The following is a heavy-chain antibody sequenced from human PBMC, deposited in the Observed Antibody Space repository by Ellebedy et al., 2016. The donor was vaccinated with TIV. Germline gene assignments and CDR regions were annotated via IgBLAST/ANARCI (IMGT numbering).Heavy chain of an antibody. D-gene: IGHD3-10*01. CDR3: ARATYGSGSYYRDYYHYYGMDV. CDR2: ISSSGSTI. V-gene: IGHV3-11*01. Sequence: GGSLRLSCAASGFTFSDYYMSWIRQAPGKGLEWVSYISSSGSTIYYADSVKGRFTISRDNAKNSLYLQMNSLRAEDTAVYYCARATYGSGSYYRDYYHYYGMDVWGQGTTVTVSS. J-gene: IGHJ6*02. CDR1: GFTFSDYY.